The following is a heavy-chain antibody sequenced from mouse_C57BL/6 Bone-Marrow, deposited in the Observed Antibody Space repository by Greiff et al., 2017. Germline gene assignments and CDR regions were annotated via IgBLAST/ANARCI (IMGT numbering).Heavy chain of an antibody. V-gene: IGHV5-6*01. CDR1: GFTFSSYG. Sequence: EVNLVESGGDLVKPGGSLKLSCAASGFTFSSYGMSWVRQTPDKRLEWVATISSGGSYTYYPDSVKGRFTISRDNAKNTLYLQMSSLKSEDTAMYYCARHGVYWYFDYWGQGTTLTVSS. CDR2: ISSGGSYT. CDR3: ARHGVYWYFDY. J-gene: IGHJ2*01. D-gene: IGHD2-1*01.